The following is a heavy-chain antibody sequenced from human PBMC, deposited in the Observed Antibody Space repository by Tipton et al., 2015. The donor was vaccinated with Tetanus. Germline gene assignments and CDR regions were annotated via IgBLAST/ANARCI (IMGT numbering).Heavy chain of an antibody. CDR1: GYTFTSYY. D-gene: IGHD2-15*01. J-gene: IGHJ6*02. CDR2: INPSGGST. CDR3: ARDLRVVVAATPVSYYYGMDV. V-gene: IGHV1-46*01. Sequence: QSGPEVKKPGASVKVSCKASGYTFTSYYMHWVRQAPGQGLEWMGKINPSGGSTSYAQKFQGRVTMTRDTSTSTVYMELSSLRSEDTAVYYCARDLRVVVAATPVSYYYGMDVWGQGTMVTVSS.